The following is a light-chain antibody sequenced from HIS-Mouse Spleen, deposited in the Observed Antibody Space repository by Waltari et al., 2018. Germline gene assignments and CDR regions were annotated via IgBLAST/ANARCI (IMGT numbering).Light chain of an antibody. V-gene: IGLV2-14*03. CDR1: SSDVGGYNY. J-gene: IGLJ1*01. Sequence: QSALTQPASVSGSPGQSITISCTGTSSDVGGYNYVSWYQQHPGKAPKLMIYDVSNLPSGVSNRFSGSKSGNPASLTISGLQAEDEADYYCSSYTSSSTYVFGTGTKVTVL. CDR2: DVS. CDR3: SSYTSSSTYV.